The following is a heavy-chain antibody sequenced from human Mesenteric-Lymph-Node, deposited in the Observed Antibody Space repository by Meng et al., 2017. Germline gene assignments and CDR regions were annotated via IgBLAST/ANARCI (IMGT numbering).Heavy chain of an antibody. CDR3: ARRVGHYYGSGSYYKPKPYYYYGMDV. J-gene: IGHJ6*02. Sequence: SETLSLTCTVSGGSISSYYWSWIRQPPGKGLEWIGYIYYSGSTYYNPSLKSRVTISVDTSKNQFSLKLSSVTAADTAVYYCARRVGHYYGSGSYYKPKPYYYYGMDVWGQGTTVTVSS. CDR2: IYYSGST. CDR1: GGSISSYY. V-gene: IGHV4-59*12. D-gene: IGHD3-10*01.